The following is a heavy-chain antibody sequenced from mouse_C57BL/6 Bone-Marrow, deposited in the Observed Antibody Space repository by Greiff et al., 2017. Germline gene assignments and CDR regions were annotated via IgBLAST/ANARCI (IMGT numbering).Heavy chain of an antibody. D-gene: IGHD2-4*01. CDR2: IYPRSGNT. CDR3: ARGRRYDYDPSWFAY. V-gene: IGHV1-81*01. J-gene: IGHJ3*01. Sequence: VQLQRSGAELARPGASVKLSCKASGYTFTSYGISWVKQRTGQGLEWIGEIYPRSGNTYYNEKFKGKATLTADKSSSTAYMELRSLTSEDSAVYFCARGRRYDYDPSWFAYWGQGTLVTVSA. CDR1: GYTFTSYG.